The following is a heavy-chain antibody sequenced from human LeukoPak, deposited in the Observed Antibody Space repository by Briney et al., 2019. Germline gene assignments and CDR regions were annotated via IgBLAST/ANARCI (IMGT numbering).Heavy chain of an antibody. Sequence: PSETLSLTCTVAGGSISTYYWNWIRQPPRKGLEWIGHIPNRNTDYNPSLKSQVTISEDTSKNQFSLRLRSVTAADTAVYYGARDKAHSYGRYFDPRGQGALVIVSS. J-gene: IGHJ5*02. CDR1: GGSISTYY. D-gene: IGHD5-18*01. CDR3: ARDKAHSYGRYFDP. V-gene: IGHV4-59*01. CDR2: IPNRNT.